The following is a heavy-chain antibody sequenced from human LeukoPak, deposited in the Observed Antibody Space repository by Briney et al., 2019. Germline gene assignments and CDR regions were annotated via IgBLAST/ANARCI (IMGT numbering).Heavy chain of an antibody. CDR1: GGSITSSSHY. Sequence: SETLSLTCTVSGGSITSSSHYWGGVRQSPGKWLESLAYIHYIAKTYYNPSRKSPLTMSVHTSKNQFSLTLYSVTAADTAIYCCVRHREGSSEFDPWGQGTLVTVSS. D-gene: IGHD6-6*01. V-gene: IGHV4-39*01. CDR3: VRHREGSSEFDP. CDR2: IHYIAKT. J-gene: IGHJ5*02.